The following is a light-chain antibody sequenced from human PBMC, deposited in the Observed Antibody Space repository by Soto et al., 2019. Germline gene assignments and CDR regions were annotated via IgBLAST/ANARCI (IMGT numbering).Light chain of an antibody. CDR2: DVT. CDR3: SSYTSSSTPYV. J-gene: IGLJ1*01. CDR1: SSDVGGYNY. Sequence: QSALTQPASVSGSPGQSITISCTGTSSDVGGYNYVSWYQQHPVKAPKLMIYDVTNRPSGVSDRFSGSKSGNTASLTISGLQAEDEADYYCSSYTSSSTPYVFGTGTKLHRP. V-gene: IGLV2-14*01.